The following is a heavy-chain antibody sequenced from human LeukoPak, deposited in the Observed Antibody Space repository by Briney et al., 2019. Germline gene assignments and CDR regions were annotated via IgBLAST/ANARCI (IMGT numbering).Heavy chain of an antibody. J-gene: IGHJ5*02. CDR2: IYYSGTT. V-gene: IGHV4-39*01. CDR3: ARRGYFDILTGYYNDFSWFDP. CDR1: GGSISSSNYY. D-gene: IGHD3-9*01. Sequence: SETLSLTCSVPGGSISSSNYYWGWIRQPPGKGLEWIGSIYYSGTTYYNPSLKSRVTISVDMSKNQFSLKLSSVTAADTAVYYCARRGYFDILTGYYNDFSWFDPWGQGTLVTVSS.